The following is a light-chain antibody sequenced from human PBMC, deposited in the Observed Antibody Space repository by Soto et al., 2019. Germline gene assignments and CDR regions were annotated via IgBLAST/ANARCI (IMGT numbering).Light chain of an antibody. V-gene: IGKV1-33*01. CDR1: QDIRND. Sequence: IQMTQSPSSLSASVGDRVTITCRASQDIRNDLAWYQQKPGKAPKLLIYAASYLETGVPSRFSGSGSGTDFTFTISSLQPEDVATYYCQQFDDLLTFGGGTSVEIK. CDR2: AAS. J-gene: IGKJ4*01. CDR3: QQFDDLLT.